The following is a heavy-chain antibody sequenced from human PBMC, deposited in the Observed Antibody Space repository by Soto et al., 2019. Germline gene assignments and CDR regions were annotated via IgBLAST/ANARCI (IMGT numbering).Heavy chain of an antibody. D-gene: IGHD3-22*01. J-gene: IGHJ4*02. Sequence: QVQLVQSGAEVKKPGSSVKVSCKASGGTFSSYAISWVRQAPRQGLEWMGGIIPIFGTANYAQKFQGRVTITADESTSTAYMELSSLRSEDTAVYYCARSYYYDSSHPPEFDYWGQGTLVTVSS. CDR2: IIPIFGTA. CDR1: GGTFSSYA. V-gene: IGHV1-69*01. CDR3: ARSYYYDSSHPPEFDY.